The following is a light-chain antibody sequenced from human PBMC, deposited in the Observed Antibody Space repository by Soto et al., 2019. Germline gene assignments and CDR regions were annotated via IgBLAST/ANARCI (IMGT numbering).Light chain of an antibody. V-gene: IGLV2-23*01. CDR3: CSYAGSSTLV. Sequence: QLVLTQPASVSGSPGQSITISCTGTRSDVGSYHRVSWYQQHPGKAPKLMIYEGSKRPSGVSNRFSGSKSGNTASLTISGLQAEDEADYYCCSYAGSSTLVFGGGTKLTVL. CDR2: EGS. J-gene: IGLJ2*01. CDR1: RSDVGSYHR.